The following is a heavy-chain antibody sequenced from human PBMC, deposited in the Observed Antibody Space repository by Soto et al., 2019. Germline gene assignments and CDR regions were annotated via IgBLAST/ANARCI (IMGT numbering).Heavy chain of an antibody. Sequence: GGSLRLSCAASGFTFSSYSMNWVRQAPGKGLEWVSSISSSGHIYYADSVKGRFTISRDNAKNSLYLQMNSLRAEDTAVYYCVRHWLATREFDYWGQGTLVTVSS. CDR1: GFTFSSYS. J-gene: IGHJ4*02. CDR3: VRHWLATREFDY. V-gene: IGHV3-21*01. CDR2: ISSSGHI. D-gene: IGHD1-26*01.